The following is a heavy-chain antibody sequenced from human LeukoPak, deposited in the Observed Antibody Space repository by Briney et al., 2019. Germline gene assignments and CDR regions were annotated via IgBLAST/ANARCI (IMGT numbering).Heavy chain of an antibody. J-gene: IGHJ3*02. D-gene: IGHD5-12*01. CDR3: AVPTIVANTKGDAFDI. CDR1: GYTFTAYY. V-gene: IGHV1-2*06. Sequence: ASVKVSCKXSGYTFTAYYIHWVRQSPGQGLEWVGRINCNSAGTNYAQKFRGRVTMTRDTSISTVYMELSSLRSDDTAVYYCAVPTIVANTKGDAFDIWGQGTTVIVSS. CDR2: INCNSAGT.